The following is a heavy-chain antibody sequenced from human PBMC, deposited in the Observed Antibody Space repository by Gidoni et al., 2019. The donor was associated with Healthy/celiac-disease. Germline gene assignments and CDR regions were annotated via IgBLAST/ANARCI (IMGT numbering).Heavy chain of an antibody. CDR2: ISYDGSNK. CDR1: GFTFRSYA. J-gene: IGHJ4*02. V-gene: IGHV3-30-3*01. D-gene: IGHD3-10*01. CDR3: ARVGLWFERGDYFDY. Sequence: QVQLVESGGGVVQPGRSLRLSCAASGFTFRSYAMHWVRQAPGKGLEWVAVISYDGSNKYYADSVKGRFTISKDNAKNTLYLQMNSLRAEDTAVYYCARVGLWFERGDYFDYWGQGTLVTVSS.